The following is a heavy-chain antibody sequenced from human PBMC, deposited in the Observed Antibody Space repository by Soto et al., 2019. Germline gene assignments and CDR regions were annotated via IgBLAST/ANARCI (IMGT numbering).Heavy chain of an antibody. CDR2: ISAFNGNT. D-gene: IGHD6-19*01. CDR3: ARDRGVAPPVARKTHYYYNMDV. J-gene: IGHJ6*03. CDR1: GYSFTNYG. V-gene: IGHV1-18*01. Sequence: QDQLVQSGAEVKKPGASVTVSCKASGYSFTNYGITWVRQAPGQGLEWLGWISAFNGNTHYAQKVQGRVTMTTDASTSTAYMELRSLRSDDTAVYYCARDRGVAPPVARKTHYYYNMDVWGKGTTVTVSS.